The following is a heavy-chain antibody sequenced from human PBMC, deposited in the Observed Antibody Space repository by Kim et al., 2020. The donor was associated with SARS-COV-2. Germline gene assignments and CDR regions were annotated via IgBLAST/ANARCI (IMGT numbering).Heavy chain of an antibody. Sequence: ASVKVSCKASGYTFTNYVIHWVRQAPGQGLEWMGWINTNTGDPTFSQGFQGRVAFTMGTSVNTAYLQLSSLKADDTAVYYCSSGVNDRSPFYF. CDR1: GYTFTNYV. V-gene: IGHV7-4-1*02. CDR3: SSGVNDRSPFYF. CDR2: INTNTGDP. D-gene: IGHD3-22*01. J-gene: IGHJ1*01.